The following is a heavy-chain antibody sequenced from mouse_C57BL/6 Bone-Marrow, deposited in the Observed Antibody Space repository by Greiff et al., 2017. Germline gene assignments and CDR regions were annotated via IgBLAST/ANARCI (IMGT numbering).Heavy chain of an antibody. CDR3: ARQGDYDGDAMDY. D-gene: IGHD2-4*01. V-gene: IGHV5-6*01. CDR1: GFTFSSYG. Sequence: DVHLVESGGDLVKPGGSLKLSCAASGFTFSSYGMSWVRQTPDKRLEWVATLSSGGSYTYYPDSVKGRFTISRDNAKNTLYLQMSSLKSEDTARYYSARQGDYDGDAMDYWGQGTSVTVSS. CDR2: LSSGGSYT. J-gene: IGHJ4*01.